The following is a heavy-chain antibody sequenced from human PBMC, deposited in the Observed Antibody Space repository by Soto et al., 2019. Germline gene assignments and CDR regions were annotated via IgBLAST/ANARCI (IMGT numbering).Heavy chain of an antibody. D-gene: IGHD2-15*01. V-gene: IGHV4-39*01. CDR3: ARHNPTQDIVVVVAATSRGRWFDP. CDR2: IYYSGST. Sequence: TLSLTCTVSGGSISSSSYYWGWIRQPPGKGLEWIGSIYYSGSTYYNPSLKSRVTISVDTSKNQFSLKLSSVTAADTAVYYCARHNPTQDIVVVVAATSRGRWFDPWGQGTLVTVSS. CDR1: GGSISSSSYY. J-gene: IGHJ5*02.